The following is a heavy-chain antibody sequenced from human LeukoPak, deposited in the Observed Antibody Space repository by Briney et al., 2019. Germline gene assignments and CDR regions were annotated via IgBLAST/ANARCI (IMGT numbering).Heavy chain of an antibody. V-gene: IGHV3-73*01. Sequence: AGGSLRHSCAASGFTFSGSAMHWVRQASGKGLEWVGRIRSRANSYATAYAASVKGRFTISRDDSKNTAYLQMNSLKTEDTAVYYCTRSGSVVVVVAATRHYYYGMDVWGKGTTVTVSS. CDR3: TRSGSVVVVVAATRHYYYGMDV. CDR2: IRSRANSYAT. CDR1: GFTFSGSA. D-gene: IGHD2-15*01. J-gene: IGHJ6*04.